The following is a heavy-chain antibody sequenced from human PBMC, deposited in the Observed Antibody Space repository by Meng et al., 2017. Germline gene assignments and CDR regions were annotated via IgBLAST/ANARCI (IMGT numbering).Heavy chain of an antibody. V-gene: IGHV6-1*01. J-gene: IGHJ4*02. CDR3: AREVGTSRPFEY. Sequence: SGPGRRQPSLAHSLTCTCSGDSGSSNRPGWTWIRLSPSRGLGWLGRTYSRAKWYYDYAISVKGRMSVNADTSKNQFSLQLNSVTPEDTAVYYCAREVGTSRPFEYWGQGTLVTVSS. D-gene: IGHD1-26*01. CDR1: GDSGSSNRPG. CDR2: TYSRAKWYY.